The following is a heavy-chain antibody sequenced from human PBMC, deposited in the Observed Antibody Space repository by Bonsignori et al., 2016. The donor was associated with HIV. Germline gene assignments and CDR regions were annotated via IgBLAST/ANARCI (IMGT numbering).Heavy chain of an antibody. J-gene: IGHJ4*02. Sequence: VRQMPGKGLEWMGMFFPGDSDTRYSPSFQGRVTMSVDKSTDSAYLQWSSLRASDSAMYYCVRRRGGSYYDYWGQGTLVTVSS. CDR3: VRRRGGSYYDY. CDR2: FFPGDSDT. V-gene: IGHV5-51*01. D-gene: IGHD2-15*01.